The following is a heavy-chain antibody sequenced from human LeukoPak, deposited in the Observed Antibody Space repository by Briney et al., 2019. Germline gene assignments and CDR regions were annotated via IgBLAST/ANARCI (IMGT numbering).Heavy chain of an antibody. CDR2: MNPNSGNT. CDR3: ARGNYYDSSGYLGPRGDY. V-gene: IGHV1-8*01. CDR1: GYTFTSYD. J-gene: IGHJ4*02. Sequence: ASVKASCKASGYTFTSYDTNWVRQATGQGLEWMGWMNPNSGNTGYAQKFQGRVTMTRNTSISTAYMELSSLRSEDTAVYYCARGNYYDSSGYLGPRGDYWGQGTLVTVSS. D-gene: IGHD3-22*01.